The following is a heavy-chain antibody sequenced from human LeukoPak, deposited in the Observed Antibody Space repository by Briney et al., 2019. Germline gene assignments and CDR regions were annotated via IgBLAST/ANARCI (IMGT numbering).Heavy chain of an antibody. Sequence: PSETLSLTCTVSGGSISSYYWSWIRQPPGKGLEWIGYIYYSGSTNYNPSLKSRVTISVDTSKNQFSLQLNSVTPEDTAVYYCSRGVGGGYDKPSDYWGQGTLVTVSS. CDR3: SRGVGGGYDKPSDY. J-gene: IGHJ4*02. D-gene: IGHD1-26*01. V-gene: IGHV4-59*12. CDR2: IYYSGST. CDR1: GGSISSYY.